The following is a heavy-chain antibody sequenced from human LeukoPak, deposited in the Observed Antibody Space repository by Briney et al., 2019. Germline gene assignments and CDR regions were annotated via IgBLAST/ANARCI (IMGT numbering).Heavy chain of an antibody. CDR3: AKKFGLPGTGNRAFDY. Sequence: PGGSLRLSCSASGFTFSTFAMHWVRQAPGKGLEWVAFISYDGSNKYYADSVKGRFTISRDTSKNALYLQMNSLRTEDTAVYYCAKKFGLPGTGNRAFDYWGQGTLVTVSS. V-gene: IGHV3-30*18. D-gene: IGHD6-13*01. CDR1: GFTFSTFA. J-gene: IGHJ4*02. CDR2: ISYDGSNK.